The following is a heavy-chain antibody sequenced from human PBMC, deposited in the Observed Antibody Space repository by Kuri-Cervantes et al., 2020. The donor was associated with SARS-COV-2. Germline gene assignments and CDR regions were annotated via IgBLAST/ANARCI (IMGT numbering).Heavy chain of an antibody. Sequence: SETLSLTCTVSGGSISSSSYYWGWIRQPPGKGLEWIGSIYYSGSTYYNPSLKSRVTISVDTSKNQFSLELSSVTAADTAVYYCASGGGSSWRSYYYYGMDVWGQGTTVTVSS. D-gene: IGHD6-13*01. CDR2: IYYSGST. V-gene: IGHV4-39*01. J-gene: IGHJ6*02. CDR3: ASGGGSSWRSYYYYGMDV. CDR1: GGSISSSSYY.